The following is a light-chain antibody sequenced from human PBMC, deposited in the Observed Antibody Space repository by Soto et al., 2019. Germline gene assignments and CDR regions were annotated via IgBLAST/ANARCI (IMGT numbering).Light chain of an antibody. J-gene: IGKJ1*01. Sequence: EIVLTQSPDTLSLSPGERSTLSCRTSQSVSNNYLAWYQQKPGQAPRLLIYGASSRATGIPDRFSGSGSGTDFTLSISRLEPEDFAVYYCQQYSSLWTFGQGTKVDIK. CDR2: GAS. CDR1: QSVSNNY. CDR3: QQYSSLWT. V-gene: IGKV3-20*01.